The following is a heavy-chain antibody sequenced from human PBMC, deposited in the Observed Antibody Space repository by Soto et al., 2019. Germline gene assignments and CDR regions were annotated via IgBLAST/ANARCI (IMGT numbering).Heavy chain of an antibody. CDR2: LNSDGSSK. CDR3: VRGFKNYYAMDV. J-gene: IGHJ6*02. CDR1: GFTFNTYW. Sequence: EVQLVESGGGLVQPGGSLRLSCAASGFTFNTYWMHWVRQAPGRGLVWVSRLNSDGSSKYYGDSMKGRFTISRDNADNTVYLQMNSLRDEDTAVYFWVRGFKNYYAMDVWGQGTTVTVSS. V-gene: IGHV3-74*01.